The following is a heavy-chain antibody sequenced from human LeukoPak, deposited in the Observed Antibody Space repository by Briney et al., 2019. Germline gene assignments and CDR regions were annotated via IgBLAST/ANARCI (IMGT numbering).Heavy chain of an antibody. V-gene: IGHV4-34*01. CDR2: INHSGST. CDR3: ARGSRQWLVRYFDY. CDR1: GGSFSGYY. D-gene: IGHD6-19*01. Sequence: SETLSLTCAVYGGSFSGYYWSWIRQPPGKGLEWIGEINHSGSTNYNPSLKSRVTISVDTSKNQFSLKLSSVTAADTAVYYCARGSRQWLVRYFDYWGQGTLVTASS. J-gene: IGHJ4*02.